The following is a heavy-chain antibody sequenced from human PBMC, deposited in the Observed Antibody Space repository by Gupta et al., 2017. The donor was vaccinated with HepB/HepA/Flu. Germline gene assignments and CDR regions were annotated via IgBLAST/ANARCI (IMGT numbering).Heavy chain of an antibody. CDR1: GYTFTSYG. D-gene: IGHD6-6*01. J-gene: IGHJ6*02. V-gene: IGHV1-18*01. CDR2: ISAYNGNT. Sequence: GYTFTSYGISWVRQAPGQGLEWMGWISAYNGNTNYAQKLQGRVTMTTDTSTSTAYMELRSLRSDDTAVYYCARDRDSSSSYYYYGMDVWGQGTTVTVSS. CDR3: ARDRDSSSSYYYYGMDV.